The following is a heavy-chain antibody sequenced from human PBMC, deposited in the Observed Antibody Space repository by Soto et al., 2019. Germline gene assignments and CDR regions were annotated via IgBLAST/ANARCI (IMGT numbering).Heavy chain of an antibody. D-gene: IGHD2-2*01. V-gene: IGHV3-23*01. CDR3: AGRGCSSTSCQYYFDY. CDR2: ISGSGGST. CDR1: GFTFSSYA. Sequence: GGSLRLSCAASGFTFSSYAMSWVRQAPGKGLEWVSAISGSGGSTYYADSVKGRFTISRDNSKNTLYLQMNSLRAEDTAVYYCAGRGCSSTSCQYYFDYWGQGTLVTVSS. J-gene: IGHJ4*02.